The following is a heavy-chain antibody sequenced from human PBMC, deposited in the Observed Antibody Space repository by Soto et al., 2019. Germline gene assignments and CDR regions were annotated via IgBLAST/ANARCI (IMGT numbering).Heavy chain of an antibody. J-gene: IGHJ6*02. CDR1: GYTFTSYG. V-gene: IGHV1-18*01. CDR2: ISAYNGNT. CDR3: AISKEYYYGSGSYYRKYYYYYYGRDV. D-gene: IGHD3-10*01. Sequence: ASVKVSCKASGYTFTSYGISWVRQAPGQGLEWMGWISAYNGNTNYAQKLQGRVTMTTDTSTSTAYMELRSLRSDDTAVYYCAISKEYYYGSGSYYRKYYYYYYGRDVWGQGTTVTVSS.